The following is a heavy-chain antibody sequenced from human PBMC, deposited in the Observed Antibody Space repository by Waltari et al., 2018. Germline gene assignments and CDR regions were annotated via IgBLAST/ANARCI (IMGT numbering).Heavy chain of an antibody. CDR1: GSTFSNTY. D-gene: IGHD3-22*01. CDR2: IDHRWTT. V-gene: IGHV4-59*08. CDR3: ARSYFYDNSGYYDY. J-gene: IGHJ4*02. Sequence: QVRLQESGPGLVKPSATLSLTCTVAGSTFSNTYWSWIRQSPGKGLEWIGFIDHRWTTKYNPSLKSRVTISLDTSNNQFSLELRSVTAADTAVYFCARSYFYDNSGYYDYWGQGTLVTVSP.